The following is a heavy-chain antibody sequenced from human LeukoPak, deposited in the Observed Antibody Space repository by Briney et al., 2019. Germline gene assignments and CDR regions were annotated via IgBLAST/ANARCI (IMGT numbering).Heavy chain of an antibody. V-gene: IGHV4-61*02. CDR1: GGSISSGTYY. Sequence: PSKTLSLTCTVSGGSISSGTYYWSWIRQPDGKGLEWIGRIYTSGSTNYNPSLKSRVTISVDTSKNQFSLKLSSVTAADTAVYYCASSSLGTSHYYYYYYMDVWGKGTTVTVSS. CDR3: ASSSLGTSHYYYYYYMDV. D-gene: IGHD7-27*01. J-gene: IGHJ6*03. CDR2: IYTSGST.